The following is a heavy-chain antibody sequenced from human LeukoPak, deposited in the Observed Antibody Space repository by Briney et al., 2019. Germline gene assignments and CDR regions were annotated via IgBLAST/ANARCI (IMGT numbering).Heavy chain of an antibody. CDR3: ARDYGGSYYFDY. V-gene: IGHV3-33*08. Sequence: PGGSLRLSCAASGFTFSSYSMNWVRQAPGKGLEWVALIWYDGSNKYYADSVKGRFTISRDNSKNTLYLQMNSLRGEDTAVYYCARDYGGSYYFDYWGQGTLVTVSS. CDR2: IWYDGSNK. D-gene: IGHD2-15*01. CDR1: GFTFSSYS. J-gene: IGHJ4*02.